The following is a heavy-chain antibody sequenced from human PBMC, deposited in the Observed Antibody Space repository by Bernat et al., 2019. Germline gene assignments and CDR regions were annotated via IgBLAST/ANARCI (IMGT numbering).Heavy chain of an antibody. CDR3: AKDSVGDYVWRSVDWYFDL. V-gene: IGHV3-30*18. J-gene: IGHJ2*01. Sequence: QVQLVESGGGVVQPGRSLRLSCAASGFTFSSYGMHWVRQAPGKGLEWVAVISYDGSNKYYADSVKGRFTISRDNSKNTLYLQMNSLRAEDTAVYYCAKDSVGDYVWRSVDWYFDLWGRGTLVTVSS. CDR2: ISYDGSNK. D-gene: IGHD3-16*01. CDR1: GFTFSSYG.